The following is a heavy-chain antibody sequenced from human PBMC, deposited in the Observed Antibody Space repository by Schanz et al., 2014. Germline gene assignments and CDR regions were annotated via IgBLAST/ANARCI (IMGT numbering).Heavy chain of an antibody. CDR2: ISNDGSIK. D-gene: IGHD3-10*01. Sequence: QEQLVESGGGLVQPGGSLRLSCSASGFTFSSYAMHWFRQPAGKGLEWVALISNDGSIKYYADSVEGRFTISRDNSRNTLYLQMNSLRAEDTAVYYCARANYRRKINFDYWGRGTLVTVSS. CDR1: GFTFSSYA. J-gene: IGHJ4*02. CDR3: ARANYRRKINFDY. V-gene: IGHV3-30-3*01.